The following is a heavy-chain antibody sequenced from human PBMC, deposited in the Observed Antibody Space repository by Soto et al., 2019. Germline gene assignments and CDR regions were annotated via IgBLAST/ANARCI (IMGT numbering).Heavy chain of an antibody. CDR1: GFTFSSDA. CDR3: ARDGAFDI. Sequence: QVQLMESGGGVVQPGRSLRLSCAASGFTFSSDAIHWVRQAPNKGLEWVAVISFDGSKTYSADSVKGRFTISRDNSKNTVYLQMNSLRVEDTAIYYCARDGAFDIWGQGTTVAVSS. J-gene: IGHJ3*02. V-gene: IGHV3-30*04. CDR2: ISFDGSKT.